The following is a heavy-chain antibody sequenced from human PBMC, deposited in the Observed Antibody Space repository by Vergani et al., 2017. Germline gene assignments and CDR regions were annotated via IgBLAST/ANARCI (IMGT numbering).Heavy chain of an antibody. J-gene: IGHJ3*02. CDR1: GFTFDDYA. CDR2: ISWNSGST. V-gene: IGHV3-9*01. CDR3: AKDITFGGSSDAFDI. Sequence: EVQLVESGGGLVQPGRSLRLSCAASGFTFDDYAMHWVRQAPGKGLEWVSGISWNSGSTGYADSVKGRFTISRGNAKNSLYLQMNSLRAEDTALYYCAKDITFGGSSDAFDIWGQGTMVTVSS. D-gene: IGHD1-26*01.